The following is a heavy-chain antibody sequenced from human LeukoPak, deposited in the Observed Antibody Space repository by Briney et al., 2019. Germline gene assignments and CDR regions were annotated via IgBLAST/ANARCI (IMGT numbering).Heavy chain of an antibody. CDR2: IYSGGST. Sequence: GGSLRLSCAASGFTFSSYSMSWVRQAPGKGLEWVSVIYSGGSTYYADSVKGRFTISRDNSKNTLYLQMNSLRAEDTAVYYCAREPRGGIVGASTGYFDYWGQGTLVTVSS. J-gene: IGHJ4*02. D-gene: IGHD1-26*01. CDR3: AREPRGGIVGASTGYFDY. CDR1: GFTFSSYS. V-gene: IGHV3-53*01.